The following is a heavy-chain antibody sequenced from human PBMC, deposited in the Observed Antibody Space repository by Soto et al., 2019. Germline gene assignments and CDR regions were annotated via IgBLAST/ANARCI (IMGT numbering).Heavy chain of an antibody. J-gene: IGHJ4*02. D-gene: IGHD6-19*01. V-gene: IGHV5-10-1*01. Sequence: LKISCKGSGYSFTSYWISWVRQMPGKGLEWMGRVDPSDSYTNYSPSFQGHVTISADKSISTAYLQWSSLKASDTAMYYCARQVLVAVAGTASDYWGQGTLVTVSS. CDR3: ARQVLVAVAGTASDY. CDR1: GYSFTSYW. CDR2: VDPSDSYT.